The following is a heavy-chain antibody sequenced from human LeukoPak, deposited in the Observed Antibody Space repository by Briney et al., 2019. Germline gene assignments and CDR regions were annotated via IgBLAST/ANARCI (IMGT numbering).Heavy chain of an antibody. Sequence: SETLSLTCTVSGGSINNYYWSWIRQPAGKELEWIGRIYTRGSTNYNPSLKSRVTMSVDTSKNQFSLKLSSVTAADTAVYYCARGRYCSADICSGGDAFDIWGQETMVSVSS. V-gene: IGHV4-4*07. CDR1: GGSINNYY. CDR3: ARGRYCSADICSGGDAFDI. D-gene: IGHD2-15*01. J-gene: IGHJ3*02. CDR2: IYTRGST.